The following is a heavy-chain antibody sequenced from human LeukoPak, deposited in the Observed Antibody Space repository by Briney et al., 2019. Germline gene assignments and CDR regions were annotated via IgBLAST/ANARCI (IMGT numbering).Heavy chain of an antibody. V-gene: IGHV4-34*01. CDR2: INHSGYT. D-gene: IGHD2-21*02. Sequence: SGTLSLTCAVSGVSFYDYYWSWVRQTPGKGLEWIGEINHSGYTNDSPSLKSRVTLSIDTSRKQFSLNLRSVTVADTGIYYCTRMTAGHDYWGQGTLVTVSS. J-gene: IGHJ4*02. CDR1: GVSFYDYY. CDR3: TRMTAGHDY.